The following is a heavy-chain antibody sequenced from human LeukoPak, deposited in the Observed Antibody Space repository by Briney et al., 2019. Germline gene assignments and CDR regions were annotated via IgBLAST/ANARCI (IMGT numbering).Heavy chain of an antibody. D-gene: IGHD3-10*01. CDR1: GFTVSSNY. V-gene: IGHV3-53*01. J-gene: IGHJ6*04. CDR2: IYSGGST. CDR3: ARDSGPGVRGSYYYGMDV. Sequence: GGSLALSCAASGFTVSSNYMSWVRQAPGKGLEWVSVIYSGGSTYYADSVKGRFTISRDNSKNTLYLQMNSLRAEDTAVYYCARDSGPGVRGSYYYGMDVWGKGTTVTVSS.